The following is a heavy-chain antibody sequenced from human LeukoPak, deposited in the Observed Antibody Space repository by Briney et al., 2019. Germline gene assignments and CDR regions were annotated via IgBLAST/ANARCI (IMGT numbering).Heavy chain of an antibody. CDR2: IYYSGST. CDR3: ARSWIQLWPIRLGYFDL. D-gene: IGHD5-18*01. V-gene: IGHV4-39*01. CDR1: SGSISSSSYY. Sequence: PSETLSLTCTVSSGSISSSSYYWGWIRQPPGKGLEWIGSIYYSGSTYYNPSLKSRVTISVDTSKNQFSLKLSSVTAADTAVYYCARSWIQLWPIRLGYFDLWGRGTLVTVSS. J-gene: IGHJ2*01.